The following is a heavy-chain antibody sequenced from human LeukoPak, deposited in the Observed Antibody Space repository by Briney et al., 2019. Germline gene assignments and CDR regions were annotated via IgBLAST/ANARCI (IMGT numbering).Heavy chain of an antibody. V-gene: IGHV4-39*07. CDR2: IFYSGST. J-gene: IGHJ5*02. D-gene: IGHD6-13*01. Sequence: PSETLSLTCTVSGGSISTSNYYWGWIRQPPGKGLEWIGNIFYSGSTYYSPSLKSRVTISLDTSRNQFSLKLSSVTAADTAVYYCARGFSGGAAAWFDPWGQGTLVTVSS. CDR3: ARGFSGGAAAWFDP. CDR1: GGSISTSNYY.